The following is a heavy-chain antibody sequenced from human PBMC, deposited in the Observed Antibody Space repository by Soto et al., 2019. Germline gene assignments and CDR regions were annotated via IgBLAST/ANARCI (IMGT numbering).Heavy chain of an antibody. Sequence: SETLSLTCTVSGGSISSSSYYWGWIRQPPGKGLEWIGSIYYSGSTYYNPSLKSRVTISVDTSKNQFSLKLSSVTAADTAVYYCARRVLRFLEWLSPPLYGMDVWGQGTTVTVSS. V-gene: IGHV4-39*01. CDR2: IYYSGST. J-gene: IGHJ6*02. D-gene: IGHD3-3*01. CDR1: GGSISSSSYY. CDR3: ARRVLRFLEWLSPPLYGMDV.